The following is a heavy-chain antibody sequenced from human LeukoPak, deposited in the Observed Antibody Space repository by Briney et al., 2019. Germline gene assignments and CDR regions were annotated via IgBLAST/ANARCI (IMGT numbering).Heavy chain of an antibody. J-gene: IGHJ4*02. CDR3: ARGCSSSWRFYYFDY. V-gene: IGHV4-34*01. D-gene: IGHD6-13*01. CDR2: INHSGST. Sequence: SETLSLTCAVYGGSFSGYYWSWIRQPPGKGLEWIGEINHSGSTNYNPSLKSRVTISVDTSKNQFSLKLSSVTAADTAVYYCARGCSSSWRFYYFDYWGQGTLVTVSS. CDR1: GGSFSGYY.